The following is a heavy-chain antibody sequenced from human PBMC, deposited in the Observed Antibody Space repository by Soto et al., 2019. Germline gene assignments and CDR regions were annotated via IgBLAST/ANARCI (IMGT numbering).Heavy chain of an antibody. J-gene: IGHJ4*02. CDR2: IYSSGST. CDR3: ARDGYTNIDY. D-gene: IGHD5-12*01. Sequence: QVQLQESGPGLVKPSETLSLTCTVSGGSVSSGSYYWSWIRPPPGNGLEWIGYIYSSGSTDYNPSLKSRVAISIDTSKNQFSLKLSSVTAADAAVYYCARDGYTNIDYWGQGTLVAVSS. CDR1: GGSVSSGSYY. V-gene: IGHV4-61*01.